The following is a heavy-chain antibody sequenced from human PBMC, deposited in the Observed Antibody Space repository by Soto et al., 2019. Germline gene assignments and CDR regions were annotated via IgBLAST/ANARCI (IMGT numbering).Heavy chain of an antibody. CDR2: IWYDGSNK. J-gene: IGHJ5*02. V-gene: IGHV3-33*01. CDR3: ARDRSVWWIQLWGKGYWFDP. Sequence: QVQLVESGGGVVQPGRSLRLSCAASGFTFSSYGMHWVRQAPGKGLEWVAVIWYDGSNKYYADSVKGRFTISRDNSKNTLYLQMNSLRAEDTAVYYCARDRSVWWIQLWGKGYWFDPWGQGPLVTVSS. CDR1: GFTFSSYG. D-gene: IGHD5-18*01.